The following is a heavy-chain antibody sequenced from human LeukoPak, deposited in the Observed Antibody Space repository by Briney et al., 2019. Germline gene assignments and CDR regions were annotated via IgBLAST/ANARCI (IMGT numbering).Heavy chain of an antibody. CDR3: FDI. CDR1: GYTFTSYA. J-gene: IGHJ3*02. CDR2: INTNTGNP. Sequence: ASVKVSCKASGYTFTSYAMNWVRQAPGQGLEWMGWINTNTGNPTYAQGFTGRFVFSLDTSVSTAYYCARGGSSWYWSSNDAFDIWGQGTMVTVSS. V-gene: IGHV7-4-1*01. D-gene: IGHD6-13*01.